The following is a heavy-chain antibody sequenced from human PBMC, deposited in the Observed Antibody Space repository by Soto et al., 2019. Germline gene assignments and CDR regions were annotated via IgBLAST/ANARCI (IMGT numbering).Heavy chain of an antibody. D-gene: IGHD3-10*01. CDR3: ARGWFGELLDFDY. CDR1: GGSFSGYY. CDR2: INHSGST. J-gene: IGHJ4*02. Sequence: SETLSLTCAVYGGSFSGYYWSWIRQPPGKGLEWIGEINHSGSTNYNPSLKSRVTISVDTSKNQFSLKLSSVTAADTAVYYCARGWFGELLDFDYWGQGTLVTVSS. V-gene: IGHV4-34*01.